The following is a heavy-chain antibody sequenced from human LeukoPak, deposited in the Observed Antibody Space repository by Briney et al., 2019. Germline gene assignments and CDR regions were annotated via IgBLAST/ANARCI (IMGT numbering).Heavy chain of an antibody. V-gene: IGHV4-38-2*02. CDR2: ISHRGSP. Sequence: SETLSLTCIVSGYSISSDYCWGWIRQAPGKGLEWIGSISHRGSPYYNPSLQSRVTMSADTPNNQFSPRLSSVTAADTAVYYCARDGGFYYTASPNSWFDPWGQGILVTVSS. J-gene: IGHJ5*02. CDR3: ARDGGFYYTASPNSWFDP. CDR1: GYSISSDYC. D-gene: IGHD2-15*01.